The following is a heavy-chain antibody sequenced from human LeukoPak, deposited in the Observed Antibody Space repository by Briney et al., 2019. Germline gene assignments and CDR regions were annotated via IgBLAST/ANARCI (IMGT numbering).Heavy chain of an antibody. CDR2: IYSGGST. J-gene: IGHJ5*02. V-gene: IGHV3-53*01. Sequence: PGGSLRLSCAASGFTVSSNYMSWVRQAPGKGLEWVSVIYSGGSTYYADSVKGRFTISRDNSKNTLYLQMNSLRAEDTAVYYCAREVVFRTFNWFDPWGQGTLVTVSS. CDR1: GFTVSSNY. CDR3: AREVVFRTFNWFDP.